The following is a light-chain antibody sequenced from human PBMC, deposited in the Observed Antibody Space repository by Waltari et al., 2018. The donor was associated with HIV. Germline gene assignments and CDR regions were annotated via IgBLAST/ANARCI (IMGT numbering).Light chain of an antibody. CDR2: GAS. V-gene: IGKV3D-15*01. J-gene: IGKJ1*01. CDR3: HQYGDWPPWT. CDR1: QSISSK. Sequence: EIVMTKSPATLSVSPGERVTLSCRASQSISSKLAWYQQRPGQATRPLIYGASTRATDIPARFSGSGSGTEFTLTISSLQAEDFAVYYCHQYGDWPPWTFGQGTKVEIK.